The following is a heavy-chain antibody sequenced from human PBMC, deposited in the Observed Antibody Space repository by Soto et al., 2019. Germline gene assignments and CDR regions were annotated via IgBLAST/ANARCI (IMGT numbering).Heavy chain of an antibody. CDR2: VISDGKTT. Sequence: LRLSCAASGFTFANHWMHWVRQAPGKGLEWVSRVISDGKTTDYADSVKGRFTVSRDNAKNTLYLQMNSLRAEDTAVYYCATAEFDHWGRGTLVTVSS. CDR3: ATAEFDH. J-gene: IGHJ5*02. V-gene: IGHV3-74*01. CDR1: GFTFANHW.